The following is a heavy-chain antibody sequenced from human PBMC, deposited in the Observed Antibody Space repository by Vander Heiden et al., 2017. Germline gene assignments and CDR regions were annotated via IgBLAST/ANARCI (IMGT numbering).Heavy chain of an antibody. CDR1: GYTFTSYD. V-gene: IGHV1-8*01. CDR3: ARGTVVDDFDI. CDR2: MNPKSGNT. Sequence: QVQLVQSGAEVKKPGASVKVSCKASGYTFTSYDINWVRPATGQGLEWMGWMNPKSGNTGYAQKFQGRVTMTRNTAISTAYMELSRMRAEDTAVYYGARGTVVDDFDIWGQGTMVTVSS. J-gene: IGHJ3*02. D-gene: IGHD2-15*01.